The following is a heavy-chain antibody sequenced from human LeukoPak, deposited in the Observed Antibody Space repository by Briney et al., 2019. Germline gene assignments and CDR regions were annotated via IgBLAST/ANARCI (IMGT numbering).Heavy chain of an antibody. J-gene: IGHJ5*02. CDR1: GYTFTSYG. Sequence: ASVKVSCKASGYTFTSYGISWVRQAPGQGLEWMGWISAYNGNTNYAQMLQGRVTMTTDTSTSTAYMELRSLRSDDTAVYYCARDPYDFWSGYPPYNWFDPWGQGTLVTVSS. D-gene: IGHD3-3*01. V-gene: IGHV1-18*01. CDR2: ISAYNGNT. CDR3: ARDPYDFWSGYPPYNWFDP.